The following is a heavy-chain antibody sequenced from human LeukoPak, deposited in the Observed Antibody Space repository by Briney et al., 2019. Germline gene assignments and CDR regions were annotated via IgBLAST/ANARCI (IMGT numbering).Heavy chain of an antibody. CDR3: AREDYDFWRDDAFDI. CDR1: GFTFSSYS. V-gene: IGHV3-21*01. J-gene: IGHJ3*02. D-gene: IGHD3-3*01. Sequence: TGGSLRLSCAASGFTFSSYSMNWVRQAPGKGLEWVSYISSSSSYIYYADSVKGRFTISRDNAKNPLYLQMNSLRAEDTAVYYCAREDYDFWRDDAFDIWGQGTMVTVSS. CDR2: ISSSSSYI.